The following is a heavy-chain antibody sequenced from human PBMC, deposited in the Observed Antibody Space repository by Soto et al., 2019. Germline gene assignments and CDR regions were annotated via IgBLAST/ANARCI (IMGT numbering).Heavy chain of an antibody. D-gene: IGHD6-19*01. V-gene: IGHV3-74*01. CDR2: INSDGSTT. CDR3: ARGGGNSDWYSAFDI. CDR1: GFTFSTYW. J-gene: IGHJ3*02. Sequence: LRLSCAATGFTFSTYWVHWVRQAPGKGLVWVSRINSDGSTTNYADSVKGRFTISRDNAKNTLYPQMNSLRAEDTAVYYCARGGGNSDWYSAFDIWGQGTTVTVSS.